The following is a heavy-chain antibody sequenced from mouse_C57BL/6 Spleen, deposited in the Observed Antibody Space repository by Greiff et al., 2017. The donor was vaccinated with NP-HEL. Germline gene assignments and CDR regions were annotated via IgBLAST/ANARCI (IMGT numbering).Heavy chain of an antibody. Sequence: QVQLQQSGAELARPGASVKMSCKASGYTFTSYTMHWVKQRPGQGLEWIGYINPSSGYTKYNQKFKDKATLTADKSSSTAYMQLSSLTSEDSAVSYCARDTTVVAPMEYWGQGTSVTVSS. CDR2: INPSSGYT. D-gene: IGHD1-1*01. CDR1: GYTFTSYT. CDR3: ARDTTVVAPMEY. J-gene: IGHJ4*01. V-gene: IGHV1-4*01.